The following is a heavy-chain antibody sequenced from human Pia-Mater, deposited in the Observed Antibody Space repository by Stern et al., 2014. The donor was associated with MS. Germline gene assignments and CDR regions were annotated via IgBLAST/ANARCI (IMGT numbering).Heavy chain of an antibody. Sequence: MQLVESGPGLVKPSQTLSLTCTVSGGSISSGGYYWSWIRQHPGKGLEWIGYIYYSGSTYYNPSLKSRVTISVDTAKNPFSLKLSSVTAADTAVYYCARVSYDFWSGYYPFDYWGQGTLVPVSS. D-gene: IGHD3-3*01. V-gene: IGHV4-31*03. J-gene: IGHJ4*02. CDR3: ARVSYDFWSGYYPFDY. CDR2: IYYSGST. CDR1: GGSISSGGYY.